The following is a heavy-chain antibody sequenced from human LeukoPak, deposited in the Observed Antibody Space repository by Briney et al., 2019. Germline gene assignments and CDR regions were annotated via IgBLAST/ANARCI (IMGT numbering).Heavy chain of an antibody. J-gene: IGHJ6*02. D-gene: IGHD1-26*01. Sequence: SVKVSCKASGGTFSSYAISWVRQAPGQRLELMGGIIPIFGTANYAQKFQGRVTITADESTSTAYMELSSLRSEDTAVYYCARGTIVGATSDYYYGMDVWGQGTTVTVSS. CDR2: IIPIFGTA. V-gene: IGHV1-69*13. CDR3: ARGTIVGATSDYYYGMDV. CDR1: GGTFSSYA.